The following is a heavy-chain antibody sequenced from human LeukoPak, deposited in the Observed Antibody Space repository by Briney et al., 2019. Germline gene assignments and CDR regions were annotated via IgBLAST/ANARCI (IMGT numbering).Heavy chain of an antibody. CDR1: GYTFTGYY. Sequence: ASVKVSCKASGYTFTGYYIHWVRQAPGQGLECMGWINPNSGGTNYAQKFQGRVTMTRDTSISTAYMELSRLRSDDTAVYYCARDGISIFGVAYYYYYYMDVWGKGTTVTVSS. J-gene: IGHJ6*03. D-gene: IGHD3-3*01. V-gene: IGHV1-2*02. CDR3: ARDGISIFGVAYYYYYYMDV. CDR2: INPNSGGT.